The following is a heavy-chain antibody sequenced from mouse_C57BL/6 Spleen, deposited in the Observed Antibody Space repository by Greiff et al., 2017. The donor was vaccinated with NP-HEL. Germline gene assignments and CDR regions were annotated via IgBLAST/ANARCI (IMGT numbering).Heavy chain of an antibody. J-gene: IGHJ3*01. CDR2: SRNKANDYTT. CDR3: ARDEGYSNSFAY. Sequence: EVMLVESGGGLVQSGRSLRLSCATSGFTFSDFYMEWVRQAPGKGLEWIAASRNKANDYTTEYSASVKGRFIVSRDTSQSILYLQMNALRAEDTAIYYCARDEGYSNSFAYWSQGTLVTVSA. V-gene: IGHV7-1*01. CDR1: GFTFSDFY. D-gene: IGHD2-5*01.